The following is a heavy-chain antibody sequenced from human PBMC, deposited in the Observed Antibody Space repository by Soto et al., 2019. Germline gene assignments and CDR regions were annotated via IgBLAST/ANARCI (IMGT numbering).Heavy chain of an antibody. V-gene: IGHV1-3*05. Sequence: QVQLVQSGAEEKKPGASVKVSCKASGYTFTSYAMHWVRQAPRQRLEWMGWINAGNGNTKYSQKFQGRVTITRDTSASTAYMELSSLRSEDTAVYYCASAYCGGDCSNYYYGMDVWGQGTTVTVSS. CDR1: GYTFTSYA. CDR3: ASAYCGGDCSNYYYGMDV. J-gene: IGHJ6*02. CDR2: INAGNGNT. D-gene: IGHD2-21*02.